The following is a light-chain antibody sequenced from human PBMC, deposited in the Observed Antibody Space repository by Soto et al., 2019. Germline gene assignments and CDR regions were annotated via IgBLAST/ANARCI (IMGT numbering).Light chain of an antibody. Sequence: DIQMTQSPSSLSVSVGDRVTITCRASQSITNYLNWYQQQPGKAPKLLVYAASSLQSEVPSRFSGNGSGTDFTLTISSLQPEDFASYYCQQSDSFPYTFGQGTKLEIK. CDR2: AAS. J-gene: IGKJ2*01. CDR1: QSITNY. V-gene: IGKV1-39*01. CDR3: QQSDSFPYT.